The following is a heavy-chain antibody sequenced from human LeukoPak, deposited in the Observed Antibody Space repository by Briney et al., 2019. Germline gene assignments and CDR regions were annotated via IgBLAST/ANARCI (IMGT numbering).Heavy chain of an antibody. CDR2: ISSSGSTI. CDR3: ATSGVDYYEKIPFDY. Sequence: PGGSLRLSCAASGFTFSSYEMNWVRQAPGKGLEWVSYISSSGSTIYYADSVKGRFTISRDNSKNTLYLQMNSLRAEDTAVYYCATSGVDYYEKIPFDYWGQGTLVTVSS. V-gene: IGHV3-48*03. CDR1: GFTFSSYE. D-gene: IGHD3-22*01. J-gene: IGHJ4*02.